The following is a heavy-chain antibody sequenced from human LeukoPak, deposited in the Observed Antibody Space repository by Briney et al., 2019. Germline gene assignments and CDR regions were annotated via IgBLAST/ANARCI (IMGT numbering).Heavy chain of an antibody. D-gene: IGHD4-17*01. CDR2: IYYSGST. CDR3: ARGKDYHDYSY. CDR1: GGSISSYY. J-gene: IGHJ4*02. Sequence: SETLSLTCTVSGGSISSYYWSWIRQPPGKGLEWIGYIYYSGSTNYNPSLKSRVTISVDTSKNQFSLKLGSVTAADTAVYYCARGKDYHDYSYWGQGTLVTVSS. V-gene: IGHV4-59*01.